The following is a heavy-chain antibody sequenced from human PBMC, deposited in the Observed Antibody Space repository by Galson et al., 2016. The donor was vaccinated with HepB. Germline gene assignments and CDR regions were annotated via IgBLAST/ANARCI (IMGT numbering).Heavy chain of an antibody. J-gene: IGHJ4*02. CDR2: IYYSGST. CDR3: ARVSSGDGYNLGALDF. Sequence: SETLSLTCAVYGGSFSGYFWSWIRQPPGKGLEWIGYIYYSGSTNSNPSLKSRVTISVDPSKSQLSLKVRSLTAADTAVYYCARVSSGDGYNLGALDFWGQGTLVTVSS. CDR1: GGSFSGYF. D-gene: IGHD5-24*01. V-gene: IGHV4-59*01.